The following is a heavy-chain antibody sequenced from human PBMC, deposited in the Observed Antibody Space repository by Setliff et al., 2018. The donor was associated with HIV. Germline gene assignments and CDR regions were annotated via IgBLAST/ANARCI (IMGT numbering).Heavy chain of an antibody. CDR2: IKSKTDGGTT. D-gene: IGHD3-3*01. Sequence: GGSLRLSCAASGITFTYYYMSWVRQAPGKGLEWVGRIKSKTDGGTTDYAAPVKGRFTISRDDSKNTLYLQMNSLKTEDTAVYYCTTDSITIFGVVIHYYYYYMDVWGKGTTVTVSS. J-gene: IGHJ6*03. CDR3: TTDSITIFGVVIHYYYYYMDV. CDR1: GITFTYYY. V-gene: IGHV3-15*01.